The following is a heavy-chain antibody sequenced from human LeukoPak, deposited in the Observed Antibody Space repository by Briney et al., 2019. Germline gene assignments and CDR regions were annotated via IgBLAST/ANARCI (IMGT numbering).Heavy chain of an antibody. CDR3: ARVKMITFGGVTDAFDI. CDR1: GFTFSSYS. D-gene: IGHD3-16*01. V-gene: IGHV3-21*01. J-gene: IGHJ3*02. Sequence: PGGSLRLSCAASGFTFSSYSMNWVRQAPGKGLEWVSSISSSSSYIYYADSVKGRFTISRDNAKNSLYLQMNSLRAEDTAVYYCARVKMITFGGVTDAFDIWGQGTMVTVSS. CDR2: ISSSSSYI.